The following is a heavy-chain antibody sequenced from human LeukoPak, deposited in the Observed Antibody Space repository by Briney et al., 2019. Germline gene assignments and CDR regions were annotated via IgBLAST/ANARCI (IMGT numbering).Heavy chain of an antibody. D-gene: IGHD3-10*01. Sequence: SETLSLTCTVSGGSISSYYWSWIRQPPGKGLEWIGYIYYSGSTNYNPSLKSRVTISVDTSKDQFSLKLSSVTAADTAVYHCARHPAYYYGSGSYRPGTVDYWGQGTLVTVSS. J-gene: IGHJ4*02. CDR1: GGSISSYY. V-gene: IGHV4-59*08. CDR3: ARHPAYYYGSGSYRPGTVDY. CDR2: IYYSGST.